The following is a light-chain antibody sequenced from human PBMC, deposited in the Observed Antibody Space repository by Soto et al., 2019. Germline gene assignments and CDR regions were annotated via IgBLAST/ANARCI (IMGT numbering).Light chain of an antibody. CDR2: GAS. CDR1: ETVATN. Sequence: VMTQSPATLSVSPGERATLSCWASETVATNLAWYQQKPGQAPRLLISGASTRAAGISDRFRGSGSGTEGTLTISSLRSEDSAIYYCQQYFEWPPRTFGQGTKGEI. J-gene: IGKJ1*01. CDR3: QQYFEWPPRT. V-gene: IGKV3-15*01.